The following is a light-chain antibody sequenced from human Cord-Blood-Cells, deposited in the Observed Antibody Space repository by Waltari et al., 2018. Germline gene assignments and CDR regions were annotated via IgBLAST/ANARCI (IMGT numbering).Light chain of an antibody. CDR2: AAS. Sequence: DIQMTQSPSSLSASVGDRVTITCRASQSISSYLNGYQQKPGRAPKLLIYAASSLQSGVPSMFSGNGSGRDFTLTISRLQPEDFATYYCQQSYSTPLTCGGGTKVEIK. CDR1: QSISSY. CDR3: QQSYSTPLT. V-gene: IGKV1-39*01. J-gene: IGKJ4*01.